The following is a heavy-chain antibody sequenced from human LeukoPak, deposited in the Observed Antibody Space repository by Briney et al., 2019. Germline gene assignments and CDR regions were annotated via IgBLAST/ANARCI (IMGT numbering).Heavy chain of an antibody. CDR3: ARVEDCSGGSCYVDY. D-gene: IGHD2-15*01. V-gene: IGHV1-69*04. CDR2: IIPILGIA. Sequence: SVKVSCKASGGTFSSYAISWVRQAPGQGLEWMGRIIPILGIANYAQKFQGRVTITADKSTSTAYMELSSLRSEDTAVYYCARVEDCSGGSCYVDYWGQGTLVTVSS. CDR1: GGTFSSYA. J-gene: IGHJ4*02.